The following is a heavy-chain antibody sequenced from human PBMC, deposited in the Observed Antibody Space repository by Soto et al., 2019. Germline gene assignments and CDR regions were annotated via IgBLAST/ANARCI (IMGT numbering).Heavy chain of an antibody. CDR1: GFTFSSYA. V-gene: IGHV3-23*01. CDR3: ASPAVLRFLEWLPPDYYMDV. J-gene: IGHJ6*03. Sequence: GGSLRLSCAASGFTFSSYAMSWVRQAPGKGLEWVSAISGSGGSTYYADSVKGRFTISRDNSKNTLYLQMNSLRAEDTAVYYCASPAVLRFLEWLPPDYYMDVWGKGTTVTVSS. CDR2: ISGSGGST. D-gene: IGHD3-3*01.